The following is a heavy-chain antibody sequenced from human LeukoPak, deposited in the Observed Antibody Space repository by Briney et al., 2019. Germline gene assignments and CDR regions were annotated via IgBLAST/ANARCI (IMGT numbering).Heavy chain of an antibody. D-gene: IGHD3-10*01. CDR3: ARRFGESSSY. Sequence: GGSLRLSCEGSGFTFSSYWMYWVRQAPGKGLVWVSRINSDGSSTTYADSVKGRFTISRDNAKNSLYLQMNSLRDEDTAVYYCARRFGESSSYWGQGTLVTVSS. J-gene: IGHJ4*02. V-gene: IGHV3-74*01. CDR1: GFTFSSYW. CDR2: INSDGSST.